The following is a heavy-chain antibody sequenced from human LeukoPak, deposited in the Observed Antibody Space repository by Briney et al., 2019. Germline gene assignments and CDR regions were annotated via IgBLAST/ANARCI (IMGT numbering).Heavy chain of an antibody. Sequence: PSETLSLTCTVSGYSISSGYYWGWIRQPPGKGLEWIGSIYHSGSTYYNSSLKSRVTISVDTSKNQFSLKLSSVTAADTAVYYCASSSGWYRFVDYWGQGTLVTVSS. D-gene: IGHD6-19*01. CDR2: IYHSGST. CDR1: GYSISSGYY. V-gene: IGHV4-38-2*02. CDR3: ASSSGWYRFVDY. J-gene: IGHJ4*02.